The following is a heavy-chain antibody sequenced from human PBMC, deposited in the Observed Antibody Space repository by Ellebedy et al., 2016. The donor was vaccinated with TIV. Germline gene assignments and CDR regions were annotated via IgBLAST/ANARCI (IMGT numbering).Heavy chain of an antibody. CDR3: ARVMYATSAFDP. Sequence: ASVKVSCKASGYSFTAHYVHWVRQAPGQGLEWMGWIDPRSGGTNYAKNFQGRVTMTRDISTKTVYIELSSLMSDETAIYYCARVMYATSAFDPWGQGTLVTVSS. J-gene: IGHJ5*02. CDR1: GYSFTAHY. CDR2: IDPRSGGT. V-gene: IGHV1-2*02. D-gene: IGHD2-8*01.